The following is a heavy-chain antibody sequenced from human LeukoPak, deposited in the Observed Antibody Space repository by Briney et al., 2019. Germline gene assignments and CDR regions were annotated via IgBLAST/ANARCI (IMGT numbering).Heavy chain of an antibody. CDR1: GFTFSDYY. J-gene: IGHJ3*02. CDR3: ARRWEPTDAFDI. Sequence: GGSLRLSCAASGFTFSDYYMSWIRQAPGKGLEWVSYISSSGSTIYYADSVKGRFTISRDNARNSLYLQMNSLRAEDTAVYYCARRWEPTDAFDIWGQGTMVTVSS. V-gene: IGHV3-11*01. D-gene: IGHD4-23*01. CDR2: ISSSGSTI.